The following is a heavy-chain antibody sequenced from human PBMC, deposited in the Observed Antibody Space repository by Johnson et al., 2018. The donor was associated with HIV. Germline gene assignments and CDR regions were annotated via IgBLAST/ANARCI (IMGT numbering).Heavy chain of an antibody. J-gene: IGHJ3*02. V-gene: IGHV3-20*04. CDR2: INWNGGNT. CDR3: ARDVKYYDSSGYYSNAFDI. D-gene: IGHD3-22*01. Sequence: EVQLLESGGGLVQPGGSLRLSCAASGFTFDGYGMSWVRQAPGKGLEWVSGINWNGGNTGYADSVQGRFTISRDNAKKSLYLQMNSLTVEDTAFYYCARDVKYYDSSGYYSNAFDIWGQGTLVTVSS. CDR1: GFTFDGYG.